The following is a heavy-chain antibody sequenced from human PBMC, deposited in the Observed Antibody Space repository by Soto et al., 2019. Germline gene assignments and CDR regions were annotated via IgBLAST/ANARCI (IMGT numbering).Heavy chain of an antibody. D-gene: IGHD6-6*01. CDR2: IYYSGST. J-gene: IGHJ6*03. Sequence: SETLSLTCTVSGGSIISYYWSWIRQPPGKGLEWIGYIYYSGSTNYNPSLKSRVTISVDTSKNQFSLKLSSVTAADTAVYYCARQGRVRSSRLRGYYYMEVWGKGTTVTVSS. CDR3: ARQGRVRSSRLRGYYYMEV. CDR1: GGSIISYY. V-gene: IGHV4-59*08.